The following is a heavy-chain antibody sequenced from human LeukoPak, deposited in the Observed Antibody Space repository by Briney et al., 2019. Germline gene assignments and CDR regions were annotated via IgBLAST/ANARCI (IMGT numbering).Heavy chain of an antibody. J-gene: IGHJ5*02. D-gene: IGHD3-22*01. CDR3: ARVLSGSRDWFDP. CDR1: GFAFSSYA. V-gene: IGHV3-74*01. Sequence: GGSLRLSCAASGFAFSSYAMSWVRQAPGKGLEWVSRINTDGSRITYADSVKGRFTISRDNAMNTVYLQMNSLRAEDTAVYYCARVLSGSRDWFDPWGQGTLVTVSS. CDR2: INTDGSRI.